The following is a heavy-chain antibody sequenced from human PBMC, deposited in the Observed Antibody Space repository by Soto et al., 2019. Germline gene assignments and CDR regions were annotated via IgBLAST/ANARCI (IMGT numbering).Heavy chain of an antibody. CDR3: ATKNVVVRGDFGFL. V-gene: IGHV3-23*01. D-gene: IGHD2-21*01. Sequence: VPLLESGGALVQPGGSLRLSCAASGFTFSSYSMFWVRQTPRKGLEWVSRVDDGGSTDYADSVKGRFTISRDNAKNTLYLQMNSLRAEDTALYYCATKNVVVRGDFGFLWGQGTLVAVSS. J-gene: IGHJ4*02. CDR1: GFTFSSYS. CDR2: VDDGGST.